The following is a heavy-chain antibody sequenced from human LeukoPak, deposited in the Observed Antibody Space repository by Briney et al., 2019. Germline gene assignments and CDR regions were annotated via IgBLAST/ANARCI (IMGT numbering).Heavy chain of an antibody. D-gene: IGHD5-18*01. CDR1: GGSISNYY. V-gene: IGHV4-59*01. Sequence: SETLSLTCIVSGGSISNYYWSWIRQPPGKGLESIGYIYYSGTTNYNPSLKSRVTISVDTSRNQFSLKLRSVTAADTAVYYCARGYGRGGALDYWGQGTLVTVSS. CDR3: ARGYGRGGALDY. J-gene: IGHJ4*02. CDR2: IYYSGTT.